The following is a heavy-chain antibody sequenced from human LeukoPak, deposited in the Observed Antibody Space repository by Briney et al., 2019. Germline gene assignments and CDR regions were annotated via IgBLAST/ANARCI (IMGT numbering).Heavy chain of an antibody. J-gene: IGHJ4*02. Sequence: SETLSLTCTVSGGSISTYCWSWIRQPAGKGLEWIGRIYPSGSTLYNPSLKSRVTISIDKSKNQFFLNLTSVTAADTALYYCARDRSGYSEYYFDYWGQGSLVTVSS. V-gene: IGHV4-4*07. CDR2: IYPSGST. CDR1: GGSISTYC. CDR3: ARDRSGYSEYYFDY. D-gene: IGHD5-18*01.